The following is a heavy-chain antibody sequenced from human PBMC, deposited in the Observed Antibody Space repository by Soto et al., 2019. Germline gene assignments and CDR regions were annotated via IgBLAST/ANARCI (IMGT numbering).Heavy chain of an antibody. V-gene: IGHV3-23*01. CDR3: AKSRYSDISGDFYDY. CDR2: IGGSGRTT. CDR1: AFTFNNYA. Sequence: EVQLLESGGGLVQPGGSLSPSCAASAFTFNNYAMSWVRQAPGKGLEWVSGIGGSGRTTYYADSVKGRFTISRDNSNNPLLLQMNSLRAEDTAVYYCAKSRYSDISGDFYDYWGQGTLVTVSS. D-gene: IGHD3-22*01. J-gene: IGHJ4*02.